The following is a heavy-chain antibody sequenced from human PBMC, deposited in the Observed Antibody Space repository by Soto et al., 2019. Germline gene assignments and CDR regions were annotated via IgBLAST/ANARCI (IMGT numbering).Heavy chain of an antibody. CDR2: IRSNGDTT. D-gene: IGHD6-19*01. CDR1: GFTFRTYA. V-gene: IGHV3-64D*08. J-gene: IGHJ4*02. CDR3: VRTAGVFDY. Sequence: GGSLRLSCSASGFTFRTYAMHWVRQAPGKGLEYVSAIRSNGDTTYYADSVKGRFIISRDNSKNTLYLQMSSLRAEDTAVYYCVRTAGVFDYWGQGTLATVSS.